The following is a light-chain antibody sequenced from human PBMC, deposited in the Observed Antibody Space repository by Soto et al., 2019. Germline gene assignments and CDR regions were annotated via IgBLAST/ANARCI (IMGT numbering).Light chain of an antibody. CDR3: HQYNNWPYT. J-gene: IGKJ2*01. CDR2: GAS. CDR1: QSVCSN. Sequence: EIVMTQSPATLSVSPGERATLSCRASQSVCSNLAWYQQKPGKAPRLLIYGASTRETGIPARFSGSGSGTEFTLTISSLQSEDFAVYYCHQYNNWPYTFGQGTKVDIK. V-gene: IGKV3D-15*01.